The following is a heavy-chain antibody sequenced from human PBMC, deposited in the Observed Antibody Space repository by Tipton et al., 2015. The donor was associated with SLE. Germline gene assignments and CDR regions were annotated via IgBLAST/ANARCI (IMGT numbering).Heavy chain of an antibody. Sequence: GSLRLSCAASGFTFSSYAMNWVRQAPGKGLEWVSVISGGGGDTYYADSLRGRFTISRDNSKNTLYLQMNSLRAEDTAVYYCAKGWPSAFDIWGQGTMVTVSS. CDR3: AKGWPSAFDI. V-gene: IGHV3-23*01. D-gene: IGHD2-15*01. CDR2: ISGGGGDT. J-gene: IGHJ3*02. CDR1: GFTFSSYA.